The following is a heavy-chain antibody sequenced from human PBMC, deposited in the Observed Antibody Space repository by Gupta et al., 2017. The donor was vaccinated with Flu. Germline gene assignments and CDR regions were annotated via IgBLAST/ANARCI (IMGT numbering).Heavy chain of an antibody. Sequence: EAQLVESEGGLVQPGGSLRLSCAASGFTCSSFSMNWVRQAPGKGLEWVSYISGSSSTIYDADSVKGRFTISRDNAKNSLYLQMSSLRDEDTAVYYCARDRSGSYPFDYWGQGTLVTVSS. D-gene: IGHD1-26*01. CDR2: ISGSSSTI. V-gene: IGHV3-48*02. J-gene: IGHJ4*02. CDR3: ARDRSGSYPFDY. CDR1: GFTCSSFS.